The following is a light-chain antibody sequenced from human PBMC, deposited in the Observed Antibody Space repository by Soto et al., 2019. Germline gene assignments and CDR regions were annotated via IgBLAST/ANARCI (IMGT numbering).Light chain of an antibody. J-gene: IGLJ2*01. Sequence: QSVLTQPHSASGSPGQSVTISCTGTSSDVGGYNDVSWYQQHPGKAPKLMIYEVSKRPSGVPDRFSGSKSGNTASPTVSGLQAEDEADYYCNSYAGSNNLVFGGGTKLTVL. CDR3: NSYAGSNNLV. CDR1: SSDVGGYND. CDR2: EVS. V-gene: IGLV2-8*01.